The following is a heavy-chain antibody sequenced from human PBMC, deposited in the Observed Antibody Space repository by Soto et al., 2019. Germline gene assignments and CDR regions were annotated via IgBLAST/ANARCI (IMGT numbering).Heavy chain of an antibody. J-gene: IGHJ4*02. D-gene: IGHD3-22*01. Sequence: ASVKVSCKASGYTFTGYYMHWVRQAPGQGLEWMGWINPNSGGTNYAQKFQGRVTMTRDTSISTAYMQLSRLRSDDTALYYCAREGVGYYDSSGLDYWGQGTLVTVSS. V-gene: IGHV1-2*02. CDR3: AREGVGYYDSSGLDY. CDR1: GYTFTGYY. CDR2: INPNSGGT.